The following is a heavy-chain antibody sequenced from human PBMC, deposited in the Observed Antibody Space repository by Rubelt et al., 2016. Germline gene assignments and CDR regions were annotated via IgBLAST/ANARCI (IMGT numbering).Heavy chain of an antibody. V-gene: IGHV4-31*03. CDR2: IYFTGTT. D-gene: IGHD3-9*01. Sequence: QVHLQESGPGLVKPSQSLSLTCSVSGDSISSGSYYWSWISQHPGKGMEWIGSIYFTGTTYYNPSLKSRTTILVTTSKNQFALKLMSGTAADTAVYFCARQGHGSLTGSYLIDPWGQGTLVTVSS. CDR3: ARQGHGSLTGSYLIDP. J-gene: IGHJ5*02. CDR1: GDSISSGSYY.